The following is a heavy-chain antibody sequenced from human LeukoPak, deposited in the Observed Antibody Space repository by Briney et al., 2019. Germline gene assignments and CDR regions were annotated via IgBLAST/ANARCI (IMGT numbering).Heavy chain of an antibody. CDR3: ARGQLAFDS. V-gene: IGHV3-7*04. Sequence: PGGSQSLFCAACGFTFCSYWIPWVRHPPGKGLEGVTNIMEDGSEKHYVDSVKGRFTISRDNAKISLYLQMNSLRAEDTAVYYCARGQLAFDSWGEGTLVTVSS. CDR2: IMEDGSEK. CDR1: GFTFCSYW. D-gene: IGHD5-18*01. J-gene: IGHJ4*02.